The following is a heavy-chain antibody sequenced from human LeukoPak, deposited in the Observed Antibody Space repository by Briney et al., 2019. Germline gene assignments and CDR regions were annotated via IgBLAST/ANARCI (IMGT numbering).Heavy chain of an antibody. CDR1: GFSFNNYR. Sequence: GSLRLSCVASGFSFNNYRMTWVRQAPGKGLEWVANIKQDGSEKQYVDSVKGRFAISRDNAKKSLYLQINTLRAEDTAVYYCVRGPHIAATSYWGQGTLVTVSS. V-gene: IGHV3-7*03. CDR2: IKQDGSEK. J-gene: IGHJ4*02. D-gene: IGHD6-25*01. CDR3: VRGPHIAATSY.